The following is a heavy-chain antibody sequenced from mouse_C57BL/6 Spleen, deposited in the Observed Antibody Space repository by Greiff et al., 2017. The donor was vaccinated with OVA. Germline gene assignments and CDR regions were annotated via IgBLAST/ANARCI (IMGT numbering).Heavy chain of an antibody. J-gene: IGHJ2*01. CDR2: IYPSDSET. D-gene: IGHD4-1*01. V-gene: IGHV1-61*01. Sequence: QVQLQQPGAELVRPGSSVKLSCKASGYTFTSYWMDWVKQRPGQGLEWIGNIYPSDSETYYNQKFKDKATLTVDKSSSTAYMQLSSLTSEDSAVYYCAREANWDWGYYFDYWGQGTTLTVSS. CDR3: AREANWDWGYYFDY. CDR1: GYTFTSYW.